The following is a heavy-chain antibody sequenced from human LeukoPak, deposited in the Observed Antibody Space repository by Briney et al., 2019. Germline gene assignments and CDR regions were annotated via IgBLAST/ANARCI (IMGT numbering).Heavy chain of an antibody. CDR2: INPNTGGT. CDR1: GYTFTGYY. V-gene: IGHV1-2*02. D-gene: IGHD4-17*01. CDR3: ARGPTVTTDY. J-gene: IGHJ4*02. Sequence: ASVKVSCKASGYTFTGYYMHWVRQAPGPGLEWMGWINPNTGGTNYAQNFQGRVTMTRDTSISTAYMELSRLKSDDTAVYYCARGPTVTTDYWGQGTLVTVSS.